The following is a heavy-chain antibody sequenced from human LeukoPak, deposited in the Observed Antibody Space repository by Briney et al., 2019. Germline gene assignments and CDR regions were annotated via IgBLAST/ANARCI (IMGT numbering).Heavy chain of an antibody. J-gene: IGHJ4*02. CDR1: GYTFTSYA. D-gene: IGHD3-9*01. CDR2: INTNTGNP. CDR3: ARDLGNYDILTGYYKGSHFDY. V-gene: IGHV7-4-1*02. Sequence: ASVKVSCKASGYTFTSYAMNWVRQAPGQGLEWMGWINTNTGNPTYAQGFTGRFVFSLDTSVSTAYLQISSLKAEDAAVYYCARDLGNYDILTGYYKGSHFDYWGQGTLVTVSS.